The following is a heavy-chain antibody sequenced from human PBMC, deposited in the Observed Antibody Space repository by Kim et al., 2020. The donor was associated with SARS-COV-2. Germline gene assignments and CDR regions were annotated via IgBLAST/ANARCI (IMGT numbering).Heavy chain of an antibody. J-gene: IGHJ6*02. V-gene: IGHV1-46*01. D-gene: IGHD3-16*01. CDR3: ARDRGSYYNYYGMDV. Sequence: QKFQGRVTRTRDTSTSTVYMELSSLRSEDTAVYYCARDRGSYYNYYGMDVWGQGTTVTVSS.